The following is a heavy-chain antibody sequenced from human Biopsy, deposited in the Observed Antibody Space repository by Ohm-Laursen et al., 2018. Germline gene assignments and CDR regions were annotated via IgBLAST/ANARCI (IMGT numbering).Heavy chain of an antibody. J-gene: IGHJ4*02. CDR1: WFSLSTSGIR. CDR3: ARSRAYSFGALEY. V-gene: IGHV2-70*04. D-gene: IGHD5-18*01. Sequence: TQTLTLTCTFSWFSLSTSGIRMSWVRQPPGKALEWLACIGWDDDEFYSTSLKARLTVSKDTSKNQVVLTLTNMDPVDTVTYYCARSRAYSFGALEYWGQGILVTVSS. CDR2: IGWDDDE.